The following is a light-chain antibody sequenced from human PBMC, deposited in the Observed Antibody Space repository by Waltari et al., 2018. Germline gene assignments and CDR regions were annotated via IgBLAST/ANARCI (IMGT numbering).Light chain of an antibody. Sequence: DIVMTQSPDSLAVPLGERATINCKSSQSVLYSSNNKNYLAWYQQKPGQPPKLLIYWASTRESGVPDRFSGSGSGTDFTLPISSLQAEDVAVYYCQQYYSTPPTFGGGTKVEIK. J-gene: IGKJ4*01. V-gene: IGKV4-1*01. CDR2: WAS. CDR1: QSVLYSSNNKNY. CDR3: QQYYSTPPT.